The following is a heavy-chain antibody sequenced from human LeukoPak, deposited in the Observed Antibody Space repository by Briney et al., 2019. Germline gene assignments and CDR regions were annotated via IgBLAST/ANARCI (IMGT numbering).Heavy chain of an antibody. CDR2: ISGSGSST. D-gene: IGHD2-15*01. V-gene: IGHV3-23*01. CDR3: ARASYCSGGICYYYY. J-gene: IGHJ4*02. Sequence: GGSLRLSCAASGSTFNSYTMSWVRQAPGKGLEWVSTISGSGSSTYYADSVKGRFTISRDNSKNTLYLQVNSLRAEDTAVYYCARASYCSGGICYYYYWGQGTLVTVSS. CDR1: GSTFNSYT.